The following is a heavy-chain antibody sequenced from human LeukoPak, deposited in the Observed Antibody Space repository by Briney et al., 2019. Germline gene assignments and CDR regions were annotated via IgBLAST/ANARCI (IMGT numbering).Heavy chain of an antibody. CDR1: GYLFNNYG. D-gene: IGHD3-22*01. CDR3: ARDIGQWGYYDSRGHFRDF. J-gene: IGHJ4*02. CDR2: ISSYNGNT. Sequence: ASVKVSCKASGYLFNNYGFSWVRQAPGQGLEWMGWISSYNGNTKYAQELQGRVTMSTDTSTNTAYMELRRLRSDDTAVYFCARDIGQWGYYDSRGHFRDFWGQGTLVTVSS. V-gene: IGHV1-18*01.